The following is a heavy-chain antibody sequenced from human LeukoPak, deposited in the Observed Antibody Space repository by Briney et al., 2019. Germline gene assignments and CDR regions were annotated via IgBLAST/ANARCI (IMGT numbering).Heavy chain of an antibody. V-gene: IGHV1-69*13. CDR3: ARGRTYYDSSGYYLKYFQH. J-gene: IGHJ1*01. CDR1: GGTFSSYA. CDR2: IIPIFGTA. Sequence: GASVKVSCKASGGTFSSYAISWVRQAPGQGLEWMGGIIPIFGTANYAQKFQGRVTITADESTSTAYMELSSLRSEDTAVYYCARGRTYYDSSGYYLKYFQHWGQGTLVTVSS. D-gene: IGHD3-22*01.